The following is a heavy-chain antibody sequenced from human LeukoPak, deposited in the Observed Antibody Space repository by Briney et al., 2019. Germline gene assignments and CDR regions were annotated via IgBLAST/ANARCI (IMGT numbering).Heavy chain of an antibody. CDR3: ARDSRSGSPFDY. D-gene: IGHD6-19*01. CDR2: ISSSGSTI. J-gene: IGHJ4*02. V-gene: IGHV3-11*01. CDR1: GFTFSDYY. Sequence: KAGRSLRLSCAASGFTFSDYYMSWIRQAPGKGLEWVSYISSSGSTIYYADSVKGRFTISRDNAKNSLYLQMNSLRAEDTAVYYCARDSRSGSPFDYWGQGTLVTVSS.